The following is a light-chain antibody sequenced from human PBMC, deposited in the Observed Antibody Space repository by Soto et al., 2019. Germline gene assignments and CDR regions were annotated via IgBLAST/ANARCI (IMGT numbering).Light chain of an antibody. Sequence: SYELTHPPSVSVAPGQTARITCERNNIGSKSVHWYQQKPGQAPVLVVYGDSDRPSGNPERFSGSNSENTATLTITRVEAGDEADYYCQVWDSSSDHVVFGGG. CDR1: NIGSKS. CDR3: QVWDSSSDHVV. CDR2: GDS. V-gene: IGLV3-21*02. J-gene: IGLJ2*01.